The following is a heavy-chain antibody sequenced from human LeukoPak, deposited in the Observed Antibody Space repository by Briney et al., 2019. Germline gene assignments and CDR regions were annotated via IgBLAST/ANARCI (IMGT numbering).Heavy chain of an antibody. D-gene: IGHD2-15*01. V-gene: IGHV3-21*01. J-gene: IGHJ4*02. CDR3: ARGLAAPGGTTTDY. CDR2: ISSSSSYI. Sequence: PGGSLRLSCAASGFTFSSYSMNWVRQAPGKGLEWVSSISSSSSYIYYADSVRGRFTISRDNAKNSLYLQMNSLRAEDTAVYYCARGLAAPGGTTTDYWGQGTLVTVSS. CDR1: GFTFSSYS.